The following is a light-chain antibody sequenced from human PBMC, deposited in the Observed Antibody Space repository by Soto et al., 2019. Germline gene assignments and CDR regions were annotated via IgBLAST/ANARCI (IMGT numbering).Light chain of an antibody. Sequence: DIQMTQSPSTLSVSVGDRVTITCRASQTISSWLAWYQQKPGKAPKLLIYKASTLKSGVQSRFSGSGSGTEFTLTISSLQPDDFATYYSQRYNSYSEAFGQGTKVDIK. CDR3: QRYNSYSEA. CDR1: QTISSW. J-gene: IGKJ1*01. CDR2: KAS. V-gene: IGKV1-5*03.